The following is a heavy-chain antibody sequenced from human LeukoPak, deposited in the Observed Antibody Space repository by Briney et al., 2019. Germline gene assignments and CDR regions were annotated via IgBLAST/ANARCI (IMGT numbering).Heavy chain of an antibody. CDR3: ARVNQQQLVRNDY. V-gene: IGHV4-34*01. CDR2: INHSGST. CDR1: GGSFSGYC. D-gene: IGHD6-13*01. Sequence: KPSETLSLTCAVYGGSFSGYCWSWIRQPPGKGLEWIGEINHSGSTNYNPSLKSRVTISVDTSKNQFSLKLSSVTAADTAVYYCARVNQQQLVRNDYWGQGTLVTVSS. J-gene: IGHJ4*02.